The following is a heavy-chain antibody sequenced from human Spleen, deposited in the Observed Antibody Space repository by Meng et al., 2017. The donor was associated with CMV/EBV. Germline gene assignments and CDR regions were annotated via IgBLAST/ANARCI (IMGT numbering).Heavy chain of an antibody. CDR1: GCSISSSNL. V-gene: IGHV4-4*02. D-gene: IGHD2-21*02. CDR2: IYHSGST. J-gene: IGHJ4*02. CDR3: ARIERRRILKYCGSDCSTTDY. Sequence: QVQLQESGPGLVKPSGTLSLTCAASGCSISSSNLWTWVRQVPGKGLEWIGEIYHSGSTNYNPSLKSRVTISVDKFKNQFSLKLGSVTAADTAVYYCARIERRRILKYCGSDCSTTDYWGQGTLVTVSS.